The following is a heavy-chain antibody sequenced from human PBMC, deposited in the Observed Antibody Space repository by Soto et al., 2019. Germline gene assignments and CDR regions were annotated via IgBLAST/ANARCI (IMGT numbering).Heavy chain of an antibody. V-gene: IGHV3-23*01. CDR1: GFTFSSYS. J-gene: IGHJ4*02. Sequence: HRGGSLRLSCAASGFTFSSYSMSWVRQAPGKGLEWVSGFRSGGDDDTTYYADSVRGRFTISRDNSKNTLFLQMNSLRAEDTAIYYCAKKVNSGSGSQFFDYWGQGTLATVSS. CDR2: FRSGGDDDTT. CDR3: AKKVNSGSGSQFFDY. D-gene: IGHD3-10*01.